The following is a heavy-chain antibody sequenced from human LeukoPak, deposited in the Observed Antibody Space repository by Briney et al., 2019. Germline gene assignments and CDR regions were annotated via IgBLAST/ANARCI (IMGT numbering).Heavy chain of an antibody. CDR1: GFTFSTHS. CDR2: ISHTGNDI. CDR3: AGDGTGVLPGDAFDI. V-gene: IGHV3-21*05. D-gene: IGHD1-1*01. J-gene: IGHJ3*02. Sequence: PGGSLRLSCAASGFTFSTHSRNWVRQAPGKGLEGVSYISHTGNDIYDGESVKGRFTISRDNAKNSLYLQMHSLRAEATAVYYCAGDGTGVLPGDAFDIWSQGTMVTVSS.